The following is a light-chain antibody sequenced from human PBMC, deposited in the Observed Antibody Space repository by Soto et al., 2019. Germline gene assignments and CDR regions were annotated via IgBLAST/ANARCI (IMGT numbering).Light chain of an antibody. CDR2: AAS. V-gene: IGKV1-39*01. J-gene: IGKJ1*01. CDR3: QQSYSTPWT. CDR1: QSISSY. Sequence: DIQMTQSPSSLSASVGDRVTITCRASQSISSYLNWYQQKPGKAPKLLIYAASSLQSGVPSRFSGSGSGTDXTXTXSSXXXXDFATYYCQQSYSTPWTFGQGTKVEIK.